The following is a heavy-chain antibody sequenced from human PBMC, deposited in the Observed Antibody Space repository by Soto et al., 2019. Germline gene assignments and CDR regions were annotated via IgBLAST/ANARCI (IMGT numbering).Heavy chain of an antibody. CDR3: ASSPRGYCSSTSCRELGNYYGMDV. J-gene: IGHJ6*02. CDR2: IDPSDSYT. V-gene: IGHV5-10-1*01. CDR1: GYSFTSYW. D-gene: IGHD2-2*01. Sequence: HGESLKISCKGSGYSFTSYWINWVRQMPGKGLKWMGRIDPSDSYTNYSPSFQGHVTISADKSISTAYLQWSSLKASDTAMYYCASSPRGYCSSTSCRELGNYYGMDVWGQGTTVTVSS.